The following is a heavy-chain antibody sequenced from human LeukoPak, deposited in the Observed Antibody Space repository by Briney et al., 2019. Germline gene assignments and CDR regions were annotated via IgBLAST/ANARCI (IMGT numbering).Heavy chain of an antibody. J-gene: IGHJ6*03. CDR3: TRQRIAAAGTDYYYYMDV. CDR1: GFTFSGSA. D-gene: IGHD6-13*01. Sequence: PGGSLRLSCAASGFTFSGSAMHWVRQASGKGLEWVGRIRSKANSYATAYAASVKGRFTISRDDSKNTAYLQMNSLKTEDTAVYYCTRQRIAAAGTDYYYYMDVWGKGTTVTVSS. CDR2: IRSKANSYAT. V-gene: IGHV3-73*01.